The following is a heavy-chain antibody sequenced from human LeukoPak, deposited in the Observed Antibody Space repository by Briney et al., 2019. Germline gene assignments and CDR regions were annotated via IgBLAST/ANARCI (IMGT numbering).Heavy chain of an antibody. V-gene: IGHV1-24*01. CDR1: GYTLTELS. Sequence: ASVKVSCKVSGYTLTELSMHWVRQAPGKGLEWMGGFDPEDGETIYAQKFQGRVTMTEDTSTDTAYMELSSLRSEDTAVYYCATLGGSYYYFDYWGQGTLVTVPS. CDR2: FDPEDGET. J-gene: IGHJ4*02. CDR3: ATLGGSYYYFDY. D-gene: IGHD1-26*01.